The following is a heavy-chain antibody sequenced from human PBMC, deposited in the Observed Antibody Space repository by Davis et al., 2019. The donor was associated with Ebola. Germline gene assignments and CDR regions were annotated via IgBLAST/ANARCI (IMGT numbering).Heavy chain of an antibody. CDR2: ISYDGSNK. CDR1: GFTFSGYG. CDR3: AKDVSTVVPGGAFDY. V-gene: IGHV3-33*03. Sequence: GESLKISCAASGFTFSGYGMHWVRQAPGKGLEWVTVISYDGSNKYYTDSVRGRFTVSRDKSKNTLYLQMNSLRAEDTAVYYCAKDVSTVVPGGAFDYWGQGTLVTVSS. J-gene: IGHJ4*02. D-gene: IGHD4-23*01.